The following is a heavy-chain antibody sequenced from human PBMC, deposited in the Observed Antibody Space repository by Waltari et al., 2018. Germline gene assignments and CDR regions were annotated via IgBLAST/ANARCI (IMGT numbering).Heavy chain of an antibody. CDR1: GGSISSSSYY. CDR3: ARSNWKYYFDY. J-gene: IGHJ4*02. V-gene: IGHV4-39*07. D-gene: IGHD1-20*01. Sequence: QLQLQESGPGLVKPSETLSLTCTVSGGSISSSSYYWGWIRQPPGKGLEWIGSSYYSGRPYYNPSLKSRVTISVDTSKNQFSLKLSSVTAADTAVYYCARSNWKYYFDYWGQGTLVTVSS. CDR2: SYYSGRP.